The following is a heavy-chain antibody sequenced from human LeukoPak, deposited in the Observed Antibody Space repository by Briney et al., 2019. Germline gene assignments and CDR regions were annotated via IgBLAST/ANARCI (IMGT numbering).Heavy chain of an antibody. V-gene: IGHV1-46*01. J-gene: IGHJ5*02. CDR1: GYTFTSYY. CDR2: INPSGGST. Sequence: RASVTVSCKASGYTFTSYYMHWVRQAPGQGLEWMGIINPSGGSTSYAQKFQGRVNMTRDTSTSTVYMELSSLRSEDTAVYYCARSFLSPYYYDSSGYDPWGQGTLVSVSS. CDR3: ARSFLSPYYYDSSGYDP. D-gene: IGHD3-22*01.